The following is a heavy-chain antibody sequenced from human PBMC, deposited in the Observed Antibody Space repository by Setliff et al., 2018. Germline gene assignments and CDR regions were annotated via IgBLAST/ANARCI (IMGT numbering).Heavy chain of an antibody. Sequence: ASVKVSCKASGYTFTTYAISWMRQAPGQGLEWMGWINTNTGNPSYAQGFTGRFVFSLDTSVSTAYLQISSLKAEDTALYYCARSPLDDAFDIWGQGTMVTVSS. CDR2: INTNTGNP. CDR3: ARSPLDDAFDI. CDR1: GYTFTTYA. V-gene: IGHV7-4-1*02. J-gene: IGHJ3*02.